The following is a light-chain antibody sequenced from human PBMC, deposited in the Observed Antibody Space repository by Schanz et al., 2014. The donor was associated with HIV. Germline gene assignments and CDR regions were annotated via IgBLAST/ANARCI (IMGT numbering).Light chain of an antibody. CDR1: QTVSSNS. J-gene: IGKJ2*01. Sequence: EIVLTQSPGSLSLSPGGRATLSCRASQTVSSNSLGWYQQKRGQVPRLLIYSASRRANGIPDRFSGSGSGTDFTLTITGLQFEDFATYYCQQSYSATPYTFGQGTKVEIK. V-gene: IGKV3-20*01. CDR2: SAS. CDR3: QQSYSATPYT.